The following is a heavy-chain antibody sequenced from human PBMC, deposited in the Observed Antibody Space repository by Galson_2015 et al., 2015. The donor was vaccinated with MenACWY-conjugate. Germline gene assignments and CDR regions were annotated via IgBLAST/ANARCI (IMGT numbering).Heavy chain of an antibody. CDR1: GGTFSSYA. CDR3: ARDPNIVVVPAAIRGYYYYYGMDV. D-gene: IGHD2-2*02. Sequence: SVKVSCKASGGTFSSYAISWVRQAPGQGLEWMGGIIPIFGTANYAQKFQGRVTITADESTGTAYMELSSLRSEDTAVYYCARDPNIVVVPAAIRGYYYYYGMDVWGQGTTVTVSS. V-gene: IGHV1-69*13. CDR2: IIPIFGTA. J-gene: IGHJ6*02.